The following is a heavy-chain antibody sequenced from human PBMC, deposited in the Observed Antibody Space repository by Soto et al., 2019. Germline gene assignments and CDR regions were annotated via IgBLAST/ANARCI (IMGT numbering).Heavy chain of an antibody. D-gene: IGHD3-10*01. V-gene: IGHV3-23*01. CDR3: PKASGWFGEFDY. CDR2: ISGSGGST. CDR1: GFTFSSYA. J-gene: IGHJ4*02. Sequence: EVQLLESGGGLVQPGGSLRLSCAASGFTFSSYAMSWVRQAPGKGLEWVSAISGSGGSTYYADSVKGRFTISRDNSKNTLYLQMNSLRAEDTAVYYCPKASGWFGEFDYWGQGTLVTVSS.